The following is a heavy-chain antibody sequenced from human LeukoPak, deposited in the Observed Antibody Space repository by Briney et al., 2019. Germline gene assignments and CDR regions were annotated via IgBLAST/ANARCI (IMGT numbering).Heavy chain of an antibody. CDR1: GFTFNSYS. V-gene: IGHV3-7*01. CDR3: AREEGYFDY. CDR2: IKQDGSEK. Sequence: GGSLRLSCVASGFTFNSYSMNWVRQAPGKGLEWVANIKQDGSEKYYVDSVKGRFTISRDNAKSSLYLQMNSLRAEDTAVYYCAREEGYFDYWGQGTLVTVSS. J-gene: IGHJ4*02.